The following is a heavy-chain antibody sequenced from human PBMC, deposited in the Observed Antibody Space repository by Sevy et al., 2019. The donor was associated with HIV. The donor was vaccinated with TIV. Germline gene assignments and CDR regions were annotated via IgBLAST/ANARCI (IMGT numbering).Heavy chain of an antibody. CDR3: ARDLVMGYYYGSGSYYNNLHPYFDY. Sequence: GGSLRLSCAASGFTFSSYSMNWVRQAPGKGLEWVSSISSSSGYIYYADSVKGRFTISRDNAKNSLYLQMNSLRAEDTAVYYCARDLVMGYYYGSGSYYNNLHPYFDYWGQGTLVTVSS. V-gene: IGHV3-21*01. CDR1: GFTFSSYS. CDR2: ISSSSGYI. D-gene: IGHD3-10*01. J-gene: IGHJ4*02.